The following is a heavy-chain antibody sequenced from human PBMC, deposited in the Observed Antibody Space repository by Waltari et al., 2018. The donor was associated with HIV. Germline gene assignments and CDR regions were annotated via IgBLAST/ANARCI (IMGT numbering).Heavy chain of an antibody. D-gene: IGHD6-13*01. CDR2: INPNRGGA. CDR1: VNTFTYYY. CDR3: GRADSPLAPYYFDY. Sequence: VQLVQFGADLKKPGASMILFCKAYVNTFTYYYMHWVRQATGQGLECMGRINPNRGGAKDAQKSEGRVSMTRDTSSSTAYMELSRVRTDDTAVYYCGRADSPLAPYYFDYRGQGTLVTVSS. V-gene: IGHV1-2*02. J-gene: IGHJ4*02.